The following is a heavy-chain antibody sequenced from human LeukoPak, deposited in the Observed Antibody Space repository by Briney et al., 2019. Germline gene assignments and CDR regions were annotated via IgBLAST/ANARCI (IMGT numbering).Heavy chain of an antibody. Sequence: ASVKVSCKASGYTFTGYYMHWVRQAPGQGLEWMGWINPNSGGTNYAQKFQGRVTMTRDTSISTAYMELSRLRSDDTAVYYCAREGRPVRSRSTKNWFDPWGQGTLVTVSS. D-gene: IGHD1-26*01. CDR1: GYTFTGYY. J-gene: IGHJ5*02. CDR2: INPNSGGT. CDR3: AREGRPVRSRSTKNWFDP. V-gene: IGHV1-2*02.